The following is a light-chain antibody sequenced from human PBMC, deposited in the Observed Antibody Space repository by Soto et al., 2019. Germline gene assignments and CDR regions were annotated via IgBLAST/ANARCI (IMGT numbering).Light chain of an antibody. CDR1: QSVSSY. CDR2: DVS. CDR3: QQSYNIPIT. V-gene: IGKV3-11*01. J-gene: IGKJ5*01. Sequence: DIVLTQSPATLSLSPGERATLSCRASQSVSSYLAWYQQKPGQAPRLLIYDVSNRATGIPARFSGSGSGTDFTLIISSLQPEDFATFYCQQSYNIPITFGQGTRLEIK.